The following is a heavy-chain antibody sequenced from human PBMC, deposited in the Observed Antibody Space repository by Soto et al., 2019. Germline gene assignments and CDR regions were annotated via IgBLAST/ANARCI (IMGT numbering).Heavy chain of an antibody. J-gene: IGHJ3*02. CDR2: IYPGDSDT. V-gene: IGHV5-51*01. CDR1: GYSFTSYW. Sequence: GESLKISCKGSGYSFTSYWIGWVRQMPGKGLEWMGIIYPGDSDTRYSPSFQGQVTISADKSISTAYLQWSSLKASDTAMYYCATGTERITMVRGDDAFDIWGQGTMVTVSS. D-gene: IGHD3-10*01. CDR3: ATGTERITMVRGDDAFDI.